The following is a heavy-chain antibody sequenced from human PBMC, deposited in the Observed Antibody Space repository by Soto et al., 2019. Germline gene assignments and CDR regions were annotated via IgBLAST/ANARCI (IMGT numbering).Heavy chain of an antibody. CDR1: GGSISSSSYY. V-gene: IGHV4-39*01. CDR3: ARLGSTMIVVATDYYFDY. CDR2: IYYSGST. D-gene: IGHD3-22*01. J-gene: IGHJ4*02. Sequence: SETLSFTCTVSGGSISSSSYYWGWIRQPPGKGLEWIGSIYYSGSTYYNPSLKSRVTISVDTSKNQFSLKLSSVTAADTAVYYCARLGSTMIVVATDYYFDYWGQGTLVTVSS.